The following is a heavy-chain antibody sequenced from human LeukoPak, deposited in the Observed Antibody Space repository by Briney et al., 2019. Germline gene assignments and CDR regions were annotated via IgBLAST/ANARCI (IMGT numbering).Heavy chain of an antibody. D-gene: IGHD6-13*01. Sequence: SETLSLTCTVSGGSISSSTYYWGWIRQPPGKGLEWIGSVYYSGSTYWNPSLKSRVTISVDRSKNQFSLKMSSVTAADTAVYYCAREVLDYRAAAGTGGHDYWGQGTLVAVSS. CDR3: AREVLDYRAAAGTGGHDY. V-gene: IGHV4-39*07. J-gene: IGHJ4*02. CDR1: GGSISSSTYY. CDR2: VYYSGST.